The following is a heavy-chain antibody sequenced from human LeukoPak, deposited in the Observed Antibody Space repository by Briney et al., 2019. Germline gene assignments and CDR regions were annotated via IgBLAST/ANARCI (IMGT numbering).Heavy chain of an antibody. J-gene: IGHJ6*02. Sequence: PSETLSLTCTVSGGSISSYYWSWIRQPPGKGLEWIGYIYYSGSTNYNPSLKSRVTISVDTSKNQFSLKLSSVTAADTAVYYCARDRGITIFGVVTSYGMDVWGQGTTVTVSS. V-gene: IGHV4-59*01. CDR2: IYYSGST. CDR1: GGSISSYY. D-gene: IGHD3-3*01. CDR3: ARDRGITIFGVVTSYGMDV.